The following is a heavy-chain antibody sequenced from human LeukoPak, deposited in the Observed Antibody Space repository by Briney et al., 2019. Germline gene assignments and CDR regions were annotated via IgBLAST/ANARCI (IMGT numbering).Heavy chain of an antibody. CDR3: ARGHGSFDS. J-gene: IGHJ4*02. D-gene: IGHD1-26*01. CDR1: GGSLRSGSYY. CDR2: IYNRGST. V-gene: IGHV4-61*02. Sequence: PSETLSLTCTASGGSLRSGSYYWSWIRQPAGKGLEWIGRIYNRGSTNYNPSLKSRVTMSEDTSKNQFSLKLTSVTAADTAVYYCARGHGSFDSWGQGTLVTVSA.